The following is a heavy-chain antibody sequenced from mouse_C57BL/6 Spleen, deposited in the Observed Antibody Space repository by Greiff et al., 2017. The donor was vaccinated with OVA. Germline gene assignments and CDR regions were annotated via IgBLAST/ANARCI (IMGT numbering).Heavy chain of an antibody. CDR2: INPNNGGT. CDR1: GYTFTDYY. J-gene: IGHJ2*01. Sequence: EVQLQQSGPELVKPGASVKISCKASGYTFTDYYMNWVKQSHGKSLEWIGDINPNNGGTSYNQKFKGKATLTVDKSSSTAYMELRSLTSEDSAVYYCARSVASGGYPFDYWGQGTTLTVSS. D-gene: IGHD2-2*01. CDR3: ARSVASGGYPFDY. V-gene: IGHV1-26*01.